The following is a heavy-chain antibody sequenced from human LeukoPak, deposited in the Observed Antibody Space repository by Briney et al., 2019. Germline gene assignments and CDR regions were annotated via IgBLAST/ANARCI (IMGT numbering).Heavy chain of an antibody. CDR2: IYPGDSHT. CDR3: ARRGGSYYGPFDY. V-gene: IGHV5-51*01. CDR1: GYSFTNYW. J-gene: IGHJ4*02. Sequence: GESLKISCKGSGYSFTNYWIGWERQMPGKGLEWIGIIYPGDSHTTYSPSFQGQVTISVDKSISTAYLQWSSLKASDTAMYYCARRGGSYYGPFDYWGQGTLVTVSS. D-gene: IGHD1-26*01.